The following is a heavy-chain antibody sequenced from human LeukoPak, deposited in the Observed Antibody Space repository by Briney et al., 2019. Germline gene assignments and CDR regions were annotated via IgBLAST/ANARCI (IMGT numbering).Heavy chain of an antibody. D-gene: IGHD2-2*01. Sequence: GASVTLSCTASGYTFTGYYMHWVRQAPGQGLEWMGRINPNGSSTNYAQMLQRSVTITRDTSNHTAYMELSRMRSDDTAVYYCARGRQPELQPWGQGTLVTVSS. CDR1: GYTFTGYY. CDR3: ARGRQPELQP. CDR2: INPNGSST. V-gene: IGHV1-2*06. J-gene: IGHJ1*01.